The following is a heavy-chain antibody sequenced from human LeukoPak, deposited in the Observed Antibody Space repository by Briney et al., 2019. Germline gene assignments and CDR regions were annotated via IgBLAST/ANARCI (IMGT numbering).Heavy chain of an antibody. J-gene: IGHJ4*02. D-gene: IGHD5-24*01. CDR1: GGSISSYY. CDR2: IYYTGTT. V-gene: IGHV4-59*01. Sequence: SETLSLTCTVSGGSISSYYWSWIRQPPGKGLEWIGYIYYTGTTNYNPSLKSRVTISVDTSKNQFSLKLSSVTAADTAVYYCATLRDGYEFDYWGRGTLVTVSS. CDR3: ATLRDGYEFDY.